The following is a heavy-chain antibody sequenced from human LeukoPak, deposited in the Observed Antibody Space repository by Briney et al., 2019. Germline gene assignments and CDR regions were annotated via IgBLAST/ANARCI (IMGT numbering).Heavy chain of an antibody. CDR2: ISYDGSNK. V-gene: IGHV3-30-3*01. CDR1: GFTFGSYA. J-gene: IGHJ4*02. D-gene: IGHD3-9*01. CDR3: ARDGAAYYDILTGYYPDDY. Sequence: GGSLRLSCAASGFTFGSYAMHWVRQAPGKGLEWVAVISYDGSNKYYADSVKGRFTISRDNSKNTLYLQMNSLRAEDTAVYYCARDGAAYYDILTGYYPDDYWGQGTLVTVSS.